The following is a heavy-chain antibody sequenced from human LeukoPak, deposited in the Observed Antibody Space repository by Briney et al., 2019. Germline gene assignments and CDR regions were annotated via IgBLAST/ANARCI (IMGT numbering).Heavy chain of an antibody. D-gene: IGHD1-26*01. Sequence: EASVKVSCKASGGTFSSYAISWVRQAPGQGLEWMGRIIPILGIANYAQKFQGRVTITADKSTSTAYMELSSLRSEDTAVYYCANGGKWELPDYWGQGTLVTVSS. V-gene: IGHV1-69*04. CDR1: GGTFSSYA. J-gene: IGHJ4*02. CDR2: IIPILGIA. CDR3: ANGGKWELPDY.